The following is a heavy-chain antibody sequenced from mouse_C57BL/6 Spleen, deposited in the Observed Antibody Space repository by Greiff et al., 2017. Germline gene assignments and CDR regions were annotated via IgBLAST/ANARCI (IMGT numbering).Heavy chain of an antibody. CDR2: IYPGDGDT. D-gene: IGHD2-4*01. CDR1: GYAFRSYW. J-gene: IGHJ2*01. Sequence: QVQLQQSGAELVKPGASVKISCKASGYAFRSYWMNWVKQRPGQGLERIGQIYPGDGDTNSNGKFKGTATLTADKSSSTAYMQLSSLTSEDSAVYICARDEYDGPPIDYRGQGATLTVSS. CDR3: ARDEYDGPPIDY. V-gene: IGHV1-80*01.